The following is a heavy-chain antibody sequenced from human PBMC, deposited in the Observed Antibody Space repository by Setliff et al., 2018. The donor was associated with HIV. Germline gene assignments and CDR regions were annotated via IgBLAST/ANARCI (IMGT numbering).Heavy chain of an antibody. J-gene: IGHJ4*02. Sequence: SETLSLTCTVSGGSISTHYWSWIRQSPGKGLEWIGYFYYSGSTNYNPSPRSRLTISADTSKKQLYLRVTSVTAADTAVYYCARALMVRGVTTPFDSWGQGTLVTVSS. V-gene: IGHV4-59*11. CDR3: ARALMVRGVTTPFDS. CDR1: GGSISTHY. D-gene: IGHD3-10*01. CDR2: FYYSGST.